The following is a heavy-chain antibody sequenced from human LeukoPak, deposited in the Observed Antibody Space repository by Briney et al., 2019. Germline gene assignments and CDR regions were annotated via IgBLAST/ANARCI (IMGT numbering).Heavy chain of an antibody. CDR3: ARVTGNPH. D-gene: IGHD3-10*01. CDR2: ISYDGSNK. V-gene: IGHV3-30-3*01. J-gene: IGHJ4*02. Sequence: GGSLRLSCAASGFTFSSYAMHWVRQAPGKGLEWVAVISYDGSNKYYADSVKGRFTISRDNSKNTLYLQMNSLRAEDTAVYYCARVTGNPHWGQGTLVTVSS. CDR1: GFTFSSYA.